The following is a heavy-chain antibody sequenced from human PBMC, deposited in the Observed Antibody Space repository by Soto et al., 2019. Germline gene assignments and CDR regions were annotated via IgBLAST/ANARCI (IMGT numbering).Heavy chain of an antibody. V-gene: IGHV3-23*01. CDR2: LSGSGGST. Sequence: GGSLRLSCAASGFTFSSYAMSWVRQASGKGMEWVSELSGSGGSTSYADSVKGRFTISRDNSKNTLYLQMNSLRAEDTAVYYCAKDGNPIPYLTGYYRLGWFDPWGQGTLVTVSS. CDR1: GFTFSSYA. CDR3: AKDGNPIPYLTGYYRLGWFDP. J-gene: IGHJ5*02. D-gene: IGHD3-9*01.